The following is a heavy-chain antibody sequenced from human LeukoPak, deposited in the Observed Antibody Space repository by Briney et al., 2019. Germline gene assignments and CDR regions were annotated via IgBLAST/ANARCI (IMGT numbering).Heavy chain of an antibody. V-gene: IGHV1-8*01. CDR3: ARGIRERRKSNYYFDY. Sequence: GASVKVSCKASGYTFTSYDINWVRQATGQGLEWMGWMNPNSGNTGYAQKFQGRVTMTRNTSTSTAYMELSSLRSEDTAVYYCARGIRERRKSNYYFDYWGQGTLVAVSS. D-gene: IGHD1-1*01. CDR2: MNPNSGNT. CDR1: GYTFTSYD. J-gene: IGHJ4*02.